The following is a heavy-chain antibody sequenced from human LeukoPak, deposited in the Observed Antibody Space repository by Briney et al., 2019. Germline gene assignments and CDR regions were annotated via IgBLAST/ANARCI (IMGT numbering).Heavy chain of an antibody. CDR2: MNPNSGNT. V-gene: IGHV1-8*01. D-gene: IGHD6-13*01. Sequence: GASVKVSCKASVYTFTSYDINWVRQATGQGLEWMGWMNPNSGNTGYAQKFQGRVTMTRNTSISTAYMELSSLRSEDTAVYYCARATSRPRLAAAGVIGYWGQGTLVTVSS. CDR1: VYTFTSYD. J-gene: IGHJ4*02. CDR3: ARATSRPRLAAAGVIGY.